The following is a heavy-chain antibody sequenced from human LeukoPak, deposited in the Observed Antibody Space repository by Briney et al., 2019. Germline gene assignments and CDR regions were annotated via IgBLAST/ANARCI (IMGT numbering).Heavy chain of an antibody. Sequence: PGGSLRLSCAASGFTFSSYSMNWVRQAPGKGLEWVSYISSSSSTIYYADSVKGRFTISRDNAKNSLYLQMNSLRAEDTAVYYCARDRREQLWFGGSAGAIDAFDIWGQGTMVTVSS. CDR1: GFTFSSYS. V-gene: IGHV3-48*04. CDR2: ISSSSSTI. CDR3: ARDRREQLWFGGSAGAIDAFDI. D-gene: IGHD3-10*01. J-gene: IGHJ3*02.